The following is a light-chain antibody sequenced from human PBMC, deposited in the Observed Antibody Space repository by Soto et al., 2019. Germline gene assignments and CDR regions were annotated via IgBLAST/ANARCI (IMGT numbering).Light chain of an antibody. CDR3: ATWDSSLIAGV. V-gene: IGLV1-51*01. CDR1: SSNIGNNF. Sequence: QSVLTQPPSVSAAPGQKVTISCSGSSSNIGNNFVSWYQHLPGTAPKLLIYDNNKRPSGIPDRSSGTKSGTSATLGITGLQTGDEAHYYCATWDSSLIAGVFGGGTKLTVL. CDR2: DNN. J-gene: IGLJ2*01.